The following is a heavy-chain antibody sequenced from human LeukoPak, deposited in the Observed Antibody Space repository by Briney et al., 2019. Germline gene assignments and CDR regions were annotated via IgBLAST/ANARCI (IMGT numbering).Heavy chain of an antibody. J-gene: IGHJ4*02. CDR1: GGSISSYY. CDR2: IYYSGST. CDR3: ARHEDTSLTGDPYFDY. Sequence: PSETLSLTCTVSGGSISSYYWSWIRQPPGKGLEWIGYIYYSGSTNYNPSLKSRVTISVDTSKNQFSLKLSSVTAADTAVYYCARHEDTSLTGDPYFDYWGQGTLVTVSS. D-gene: IGHD7-27*01. V-gene: IGHV4-59*08.